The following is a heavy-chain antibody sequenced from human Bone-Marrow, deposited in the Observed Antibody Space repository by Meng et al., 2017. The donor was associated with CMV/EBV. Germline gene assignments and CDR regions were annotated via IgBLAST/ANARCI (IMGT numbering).Heavy chain of an antibody. V-gene: IGHV1-69*04. CDR2: IIPILGIA. J-gene: IGHJ4*02. D-gene: IGHD2-15*01. Sequence: SVKVSCKASGGTFSSYTISWVRQAPGQGLEWMGRIIPILGIANYAQKFQGRVTITADKSTSTAYMELSSLRSEDTAVYYCARDCSGGGCNSPHWGQGTLVTVSS. CDR1: GGTFSSYT. CDR3: ARDCSGGGCNSPH.